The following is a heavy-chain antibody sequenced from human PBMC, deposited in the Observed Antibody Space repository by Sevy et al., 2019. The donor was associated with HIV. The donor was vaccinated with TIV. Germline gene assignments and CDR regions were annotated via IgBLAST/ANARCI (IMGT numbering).Heavy chain of an antibody. CDR3: ARDSPITVTTRKVDYYYYGMDV. D-gene: IGHD4-4*01. V-gene: IGHV3-30-3*01. J-gene: IGHJ6*02. CDR1: GFTFSSYA. Sequence: GGSLRLSCAASGFTFSSYAMHWVRQAPGKGLEWVAVISYDGSNKYYADSVKGRFTISRDNSKNTLYLQMNSLRAEDTAVYDCARDSPITVTTRKVDYYYYGMDVWGQGTTVTVSS. CDR2: ISYDGSNK.